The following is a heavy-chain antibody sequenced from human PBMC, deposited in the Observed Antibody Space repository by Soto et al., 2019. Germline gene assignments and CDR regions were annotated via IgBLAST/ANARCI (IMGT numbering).Heavy chain of an antibody. CDR2: IYWDDSK. J-gene: IGHJ4*02. V-gene: IGHV2-5*02. CDR1: GFSLSTSGVG. D-gene: IGHD3-9*01. Sequence: QITLKESGPTLVRPTQTLTLTCAFSGFSLSTSGVGVGWIRQPPGKALEWLAVIYWDDSKHYSPSLRSRLTITKATSKNQVVVTMTNMDPMDTGTYYCAHKGPEDWPLDYWCQGTLVTVSS. CDR3: AHKGPEDWPLDY.